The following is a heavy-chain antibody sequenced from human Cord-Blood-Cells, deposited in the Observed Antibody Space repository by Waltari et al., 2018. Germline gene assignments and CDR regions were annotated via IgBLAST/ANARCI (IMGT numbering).Heavy chain of an antibody. CDR3: ARDQYDSSGYYYY. V-gene: IGHV1-3*01. Sequence: VQLAESGAEVKNPGASVKVSCKASGSTFTSYAMHAGSLAPGQRLEWMGWINAGNGNTKYSQKFQGRVTITRDTSASTAYMELSSLRSEDTAVYYCARDQYDSSGYYYYWGQGTLVTVSS. CDR1: GSTFTSYA. CDR2: INAGNGNT. D-gene: IGHD3-22*01. J-gene: IGHJ4*02.